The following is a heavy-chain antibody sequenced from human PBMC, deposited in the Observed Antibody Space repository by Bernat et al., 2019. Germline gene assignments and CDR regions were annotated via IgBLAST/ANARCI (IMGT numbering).Heavy chain of an antibody. V-gene: IGHV3-30*01. CDR1: GFTFSSYA. D-gene: IGHD5-18*01. CDR3: ARVWIQLTMDDAFDI. CDR2: ISYDGSNK. Sequence: QVQLVESGGGVVQPGRSLRLSCAASGFTFSSYAMHWVRQAPGKGLEWVAVISYDGSNKYYADSVKGRFTISRDNSKNTLYLQMNSLRAEDTAVYYCARVWIQLTMDDAFDIWGQGTMVTVSS. J-gene: IGHJ3*02.